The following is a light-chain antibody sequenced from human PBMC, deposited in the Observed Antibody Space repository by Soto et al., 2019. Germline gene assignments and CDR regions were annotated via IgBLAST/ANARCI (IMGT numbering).Light chain of an antibody. V-gene: IGLV2-14*01. CDR1: SSDVGIYNY. CDR3: SSYTTSSTLV. J-gene: IGLJ3*02. CDR2: EVS. Sequence: QSALTQPASVSGSPGQSITISCTGTSSDVGIYNYVSWYQQHAGKAPKLMIYEVSNRPSGVYNRFSGSKSGNTATLTISGLQAEYEADYYCSSYTTSSTLVFGGGTKLTVL.